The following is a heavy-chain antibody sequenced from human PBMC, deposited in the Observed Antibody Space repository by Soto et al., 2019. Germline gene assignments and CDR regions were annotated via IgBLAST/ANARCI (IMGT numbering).Heavy chain of an antibody. J-gene: IGHJ5*02. D-gene: IGHD3-22*01. CDR2: ISYDGSNK. Sequence: QVQLVESGGGVVQPGRSLRLSCAASGFTFSSYAMHWVRQAPGKGLEWVAVISYDGSNKYYSDSVKGRVTISRDNSKNTLYLQRNGLRAEDRAVYYCARSHSSGYYNWFDPWGQGTLVTVCS. V-gene: IGHV3-30-3*01. CDR3: ARSHSSGYYNWFDP. CDR1: GFTFSSYA.